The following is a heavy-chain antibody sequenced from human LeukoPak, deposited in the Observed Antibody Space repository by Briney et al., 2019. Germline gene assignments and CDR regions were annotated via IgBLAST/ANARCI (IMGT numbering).Heavy chain of an antibody. J-gene: IGHJ5*02. CDR3: ARAPIQTSAFNWFDP. CDR1: GGTFSSYA. Sequence: GSSVKVSCKASGGTFSSYAISWVRQAPGQGLEWMGGIIPIFGTANYAQKFQGRVTITADESTSTAYMELSSLRSEDAAVYYRARAPIQTSAFNWFDPWGQGTLVTVSS. CDR2: IIPIFGTA. V-gene: IGHV1-69*01.